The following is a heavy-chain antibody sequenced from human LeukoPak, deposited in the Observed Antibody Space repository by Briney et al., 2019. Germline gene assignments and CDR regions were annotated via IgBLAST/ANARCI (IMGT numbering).Heavy chain of an antibody. CDR1: GGSISSSNW. V-gene: IGHV4-4*02. D-gene: IGHD3-3*02. CDR2: IYHSGST. Sequence: SGTLSLTCAVSGGSISSSNWWSWVRQPPGKGLEWIGEIYHSGSTNYNPSLKSRVTISVDKSKNQFSLRVTSVTAADTAVYYCARVLARQNWFDPWGQGTLVTVSS. CDR3: ARVLARQNWFDP. J-gene: IGHJ5*02.